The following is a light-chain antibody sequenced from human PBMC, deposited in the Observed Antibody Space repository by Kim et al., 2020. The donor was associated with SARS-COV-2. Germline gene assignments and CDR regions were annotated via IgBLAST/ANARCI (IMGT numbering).Light chain of an antibody. CDR3: QQRKIWPPIT. J-gene: IGKJ5*01. CDR1: QSVDVY. CDR2: YAS. V-gene: IGKV3-11*01. Sequence: SPGERATLSCRAGQSVDVYLAWYQQKPGQAPRLLIYYASKRATGIPARFSGSGYGTDFTLTISSLEPEDFAVYYCQQRKIWPPITFGQGTRLEIK.